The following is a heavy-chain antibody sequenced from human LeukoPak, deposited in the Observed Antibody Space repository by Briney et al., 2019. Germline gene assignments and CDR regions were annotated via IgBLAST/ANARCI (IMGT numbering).Heavy chain of an antibody. Sequence: GGSLRLSCAASGFTFSSYWMSWVRQAPGKGLEWVANIKQDGSEKYYVDSVKGRFTISGDNSKNTLYLQMNSLRAEDTAVYYCAAPYYDFWSGYFPLDYWGQGTLVTVSS. CDR3: AAPYYDFWSGYFPLDY. V-gene: IGHV3-7*01. D-gene: IGHD3-3*01. J-gene: IGHJ4*02. CDR1: GFTFSSYW. CDR2: IKQDGSEK.